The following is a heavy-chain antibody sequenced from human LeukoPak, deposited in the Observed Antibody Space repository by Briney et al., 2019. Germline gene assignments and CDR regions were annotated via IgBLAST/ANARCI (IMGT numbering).Heavy chain of an antibody. CDR3: ARDPTVTTWGAFDI. CDR2: IYTSGST. V-gene: IGHV4-61*02. CDR1: GGSISSGSYY. Sequence: SQTLSLTCTVSGGSISSGSYYWSWIRQPAGKGLEWIGRIYTSGSTNYNPSLKSRVTISVDTSKNQFSLKLSSVTAAGTAVYYCARDPTVTTWGAFDIWGQGTMVTVSP. D-gene: IGHD4-11*01. J-gene: IGHJ3*02.